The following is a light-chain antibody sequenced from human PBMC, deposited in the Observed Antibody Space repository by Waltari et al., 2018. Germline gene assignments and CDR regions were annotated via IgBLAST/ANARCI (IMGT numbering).Light chain of an antibody. CDR1: SSDVGGYNF. CDR3: SSYSSTNTVV. CDR2: DVT. Sequence: QSALTQPASVSGSPGQSVTISCTGTSSDVGGYNFVSWYQQHPGRAPKLRIYDVTHRPSGVSTRFSGAKSGDTASLTIFGLQAADEAEYYCSSYSSTNTVVFGGGTQLTV. V-gene: IGLV2-14*03. J-gene: IGLJ3*02.